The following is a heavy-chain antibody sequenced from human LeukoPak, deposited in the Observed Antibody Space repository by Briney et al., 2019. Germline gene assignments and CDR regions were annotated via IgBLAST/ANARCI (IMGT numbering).Heavy chain of an antibody. J-gene: IGHJ4*02. Sequence: GGSLRLSCAASGFTFSSYAMSWVRQAPGKGLQWVSVISDSGGNTYYADSVKGRFTISRDNSKNTLYPQMSSLRVEDTAVYYCARGAQLLDYWGQGTLVTVSS. CDR2: ISDSGGNT. CDR1: GFTFSSYA. V-gene: IGHV3-23*01. CDR3: ARGAQLLDY.